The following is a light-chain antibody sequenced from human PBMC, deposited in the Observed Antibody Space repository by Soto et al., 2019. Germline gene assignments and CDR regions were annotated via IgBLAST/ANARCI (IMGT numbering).Light chain of an antibody. V-gene: IGKV1-39*01. CDR2: AAS. CDR3: QQSYSTLPIT. CDR1: QSISIY. J-gene: IGKJ1*01. Sequence: DIQMNQSPSSLSASVGDRVTITCRASQSISIYLNWYQLKPGKAPNLLIYAASTLQSGVPSRFSGSGSGTDFTLTISNLQPEDFATYYCQQSYSTLPITFGQGTKADIK.